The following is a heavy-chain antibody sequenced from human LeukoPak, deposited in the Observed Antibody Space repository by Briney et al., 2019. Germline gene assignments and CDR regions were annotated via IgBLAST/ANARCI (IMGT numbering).Heavy chain of an antibody. Sequence: GASVKVSCKASGYTFTSYYMHWVRQAPGQGLGWMGIINPSGGNTNYAQKFQGRVTMTRDTSTSTVYMELSSLRSEDTAVYHCARSVGYCSGGSCYSFDLWGQGTLVTVSS. CDR1: GYTFTSYY. CDR2: INPSGGNT. J-gene: IGHJ4*02. V-gene: IGHV1-46*01. D-gene: IGHD2-15*01. CDR3: ARSVGYCSGGSCYSFDL.